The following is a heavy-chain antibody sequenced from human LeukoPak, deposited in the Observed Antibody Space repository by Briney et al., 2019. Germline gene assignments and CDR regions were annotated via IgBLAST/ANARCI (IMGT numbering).Heavy chain of an antibody. V-gene: IGHV4-59*08. CDR2: MYYSGNT. CDR3: ARHHIVVGDIS. CDR1: GGSISSHY. J-gene: IGHJ5*02. D-gene: IGHD2-2*01. Sequence: SETLSLTCSVSGGSISSHYWSWIRQPPGKGLEWIAHMYYSGNTKYNPSLKSRVTISVDTSKTQFSLKLSSATAADTAVYYCARHHIVVGDISWGQGTLVTVSS.